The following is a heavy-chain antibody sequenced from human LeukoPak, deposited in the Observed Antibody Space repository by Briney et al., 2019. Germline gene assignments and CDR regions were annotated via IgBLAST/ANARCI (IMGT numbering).Heavy chain of an antibody. J-gene: IGHJ4*02. V-gene: IGHV3-23*01. Sequence: PTGGSLRLSCEGSGFTFNGYAFSWVRQAPGKGMEWVAVTGGSDDNTHYADSVKGRFTISRDNSEKRLFLQMNSLRPDDSALYYCTKDLMTGFSSGWYFAYWGQGTLVTVSS. CDR1: GFTFNGYA. D-gene: IGHD6-19*01. CDR3: TKDLMTGFSSGWYFAY. CDR2: TGGSDDNT.